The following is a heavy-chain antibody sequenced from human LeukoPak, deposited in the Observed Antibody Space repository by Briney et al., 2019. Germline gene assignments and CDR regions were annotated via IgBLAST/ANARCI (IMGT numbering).Heavy chain of an antibody. CDR2: IKQDGSEK. CDR3: VRPVYFEVDY. V-gene: IGHV3-7*01. J-gene: IGHJ4*02. D-gene: IGHD5/OR15-5a*01. CDR1: GFTLTSHW. Sequence: GGSLRLSCAASGFTLTSHWMSCVRQAPGKGLEWVANIKQDGSEKFYVDSVKGRFTISRDNAKKSLYLQMNSLRAEDTAVYYCVRPVYFEVDYWGQGTLVTVSS.